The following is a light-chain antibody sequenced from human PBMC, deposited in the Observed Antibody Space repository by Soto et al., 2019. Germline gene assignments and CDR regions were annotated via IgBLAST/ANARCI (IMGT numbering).Light chain of an antibody. CDR2: GAA. Sequence: EIVMTQSPATLSVSPGERATLSWRASQSVSSNLAWYQQKPGQAPRLLIYGAATRATGIPARFSGRGSGTEFTLTISILQPDEFAMYYCQQYNPYPRTFGPGTKVEIK. CDR1: QSVSSN. CDR3: QQYNPYPRT. J-gene: IGKJ1*01. V-gene: IGKV3-15*01.